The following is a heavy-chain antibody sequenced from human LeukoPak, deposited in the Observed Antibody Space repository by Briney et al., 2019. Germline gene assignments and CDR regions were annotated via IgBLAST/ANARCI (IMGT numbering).Heavy chain of an antibody. CDR2: TYHSGST. D-gene: IGHD2-2*02. CDR1: GYSISSGYY. Sequence: SETLSLTCAVSGYSISSGYYWGWIRQPPGKGLEWIGSTYHSGSTYYNPSLKSRVTISVDTSKNQFSLKLSSVTAADTAVYYCASPHLNCSSTSCYTVRAFDIWGQGTMVTVSS. J-gene: IGHJ3*02. CDR3: ASPHLNCSSTSCYTVRAFDI. V-gene: IGHV4-38-2*01.